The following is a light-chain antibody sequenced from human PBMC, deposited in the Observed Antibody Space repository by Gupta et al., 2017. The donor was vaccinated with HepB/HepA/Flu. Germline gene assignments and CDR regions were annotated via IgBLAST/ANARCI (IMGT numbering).Light chain of an antibody. CDR2: SKN. J-gene: IGLJ2*01. Sequence: QSVLTQPPSAYGTPWQRVTISCSGSSSNIGSNTVDWYQQLPGTAPKLLIYSKNQRRSGVPDRFSGSKSGTSAALTITGPQAEEEAEYYCDARDDRRNGVVFGGGTKLTVL. CDR3: DARDDRRNGVV. V-gene: IGLV1-44*01. CDR1: SSNIGSNT.